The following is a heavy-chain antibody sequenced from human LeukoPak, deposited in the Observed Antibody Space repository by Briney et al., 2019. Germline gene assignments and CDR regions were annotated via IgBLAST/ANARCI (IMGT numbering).Heavy chain of an antibody. CDR2: ISSSSSYI. V-gene: IGHV3-21*01. J-gene: IGHJ6*03. CDR1: GFTFSSYS. D-gene: IGHD2-2*01. CDR3: ARDLKGSGCSSTSCPYYYYYMDV. Sequence: GGSVRLSCAASGFTFSSYSMNWVRQAPGKGLEWVSSISSSSSYIYYADSVKGRFTISRDNAKNSLYLQMNSLRAEDTAMYYCARDLKGSGCSSTSCPYYYYYMDVWGKGTTVTVSS.